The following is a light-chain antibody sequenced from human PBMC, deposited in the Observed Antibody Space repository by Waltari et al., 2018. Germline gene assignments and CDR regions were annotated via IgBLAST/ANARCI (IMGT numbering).Light chain of an antibody. CDR2: GAS. CDR3: QQYGSSPWT. CDR1: QSVSSSY. V-gene: IGKV3-20*01. Sequence: EIVLTQSQGILSLSPAETATLSCRASQSVSSSYLAWYQQKPGQAPRLLIYGASSSATAIPDRSSGSGSATDFTITISRLEPEDFAVYYCQQYGSSPWTFGQGTKVEIK. J-gene: IGKJ1*01.